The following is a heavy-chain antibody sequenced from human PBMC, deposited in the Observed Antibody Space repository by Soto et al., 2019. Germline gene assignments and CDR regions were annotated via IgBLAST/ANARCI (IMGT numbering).Heavy chain of an antibody. D-gene: IGHD6-19*01. J-gene: IGHJ6*02. CDR2: ISAYNGNT. V-gene: IGHV1-18*04. CDR1: GYTFTSYG. CDR3: ARDVGSVWIHYYYYYGMYV. Sequence: GASVKVSCKASGYTFTSYGIGWVRPAPGQGLEWMGWISAYNGNTNYAQKLQGRVTMTTDTSTSTAYMELRSLRSDDTAVYYCARDVGSVWIHYYYYYGMYVWAQGTTVTVSS.